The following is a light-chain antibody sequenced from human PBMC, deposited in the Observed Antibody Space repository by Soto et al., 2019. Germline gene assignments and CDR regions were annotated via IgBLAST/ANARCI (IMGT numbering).Light chain of an antibody. V-gene: IGKV1-9*01. CDR3: QQLSRYPLT. CDR2: GGF. Sequence: IQLTQSPSSLSASVGDRVTFTCRVSEGISDSLAWYQQKPGKAPKLLTYGGFTLQSGVPSRFSGSRSGTDVTLTISSVQPEDSATYYWQQLSRYPLTFGGGTKVEIK. CDR1: EGISDS. J-gene: IGKJ4*01.